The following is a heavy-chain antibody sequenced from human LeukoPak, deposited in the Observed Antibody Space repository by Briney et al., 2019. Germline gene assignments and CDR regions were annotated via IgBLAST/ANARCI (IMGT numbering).Heavy chain of an antibody. D-gene: IGHD3-10*01. J-gene: IGHJ6*04. CDR2: ISSSSSYI. V-gene: IGHV3-21*01. CDR1: GFTFSSYS. Sequence: PGGSLRLSCAASGFTFSSYSMNWVRQAPGKGLEWVSSISSSSSYIYYADSVKGRFTISRDNAKNSLYLQMNSLRAEDTAVYYCAGGQDYYGSEYGMDVWGKGTTVTVSS. CDR3: AGGQDYYGSEYGMDV.